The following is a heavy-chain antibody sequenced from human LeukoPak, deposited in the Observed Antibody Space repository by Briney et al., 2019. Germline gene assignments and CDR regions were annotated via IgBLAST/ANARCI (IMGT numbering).Heavy chain of an antibody. V-gene: IGHV3-7*01. CDR2: INQDGSEI. D-gene: IGHD5-18*01. J-gene: IGHJ4*02. CDR3: ARLDTAMVNSDY. CDR1: GVTFSSYW. Sequence: PGGALRLSCAASGVTFSSYWLSWVRQAPGKGLEWVANINQDGSEIKYVDSLKSRLTISRDTAKNSLYLQMTSLRAEDTAVYYCARLDTAMVNSDYWGQGTLVTVSS.